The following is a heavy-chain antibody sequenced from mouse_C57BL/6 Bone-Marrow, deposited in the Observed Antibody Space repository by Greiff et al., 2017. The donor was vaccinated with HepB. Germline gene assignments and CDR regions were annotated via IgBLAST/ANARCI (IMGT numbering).Heavy chain of an antibody. CDR2: IWGVGST. D-gene: IGHD1-1*01. V-gene: IGHV2-6*01. J-gene: IGHJ1*03. CDR3: ASIYYGRSSEYFDV. Sequence: QVQLKESGPGLVAPSQSLSITCTVSGFSLTSYGVDWVRQSPGKGLEWLGVIWGVGSTNYNSALKSRLSISKDNSKSQVFLKMNSLQTDDTAMYYCASIYYGRSSEYFDVWGTGTTVTVSS. CDR1: GFSLTSYG.